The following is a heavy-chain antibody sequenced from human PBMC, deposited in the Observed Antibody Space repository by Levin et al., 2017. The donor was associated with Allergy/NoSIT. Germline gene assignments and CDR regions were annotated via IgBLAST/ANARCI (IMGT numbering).Heavy chain of an antibody. CDR1: GFIFSDSA. CDR3: ARDHYYAVDV. Sequence: GGSLRLSCAASGFIFSDSAMNWVRQASGKGLEWVGHIRSKGNNHATTYAESVKGRFTISRDDSKNTAYLQLNSLKTEDTAVYYCARDHYYAVDVWGQGTTVTVSS. J-gene: IGHJ6*02. CDR2: IRSKGNNHAT. V-gene: IGHV3-73*01.